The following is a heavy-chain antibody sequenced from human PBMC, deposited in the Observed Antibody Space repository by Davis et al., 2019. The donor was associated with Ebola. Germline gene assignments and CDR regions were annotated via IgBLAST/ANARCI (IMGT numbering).Heavy chain of an antibody. CDR2: IYPGDSDT. J-gene: IGHJ5*02. CDR1: GYSFTTYW. Sequence: GESLKISCKGSGYSFTTYWIAWVRQMPGKGLEWMGIIYPGDSDTRYSPSFQGQVTISADKSISTAYLQWSSLKASDTAMYYCARSIGGFGELLGWFDPWGQGTLVTVSS. D-gene: IGHD3-10*01. CDR3: ARSIGGFGELLGWFDP. V-gene: IGHV5-51*01.